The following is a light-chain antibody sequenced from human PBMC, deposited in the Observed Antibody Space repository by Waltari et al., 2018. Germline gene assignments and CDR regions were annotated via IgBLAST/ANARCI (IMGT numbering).Light chain of an antibody. V-gene: IGKV3-15*01. CDR3: QQYNNWPPWT. Sequence: EIVMTQSPATLSVSPGERATLSCRTSQSISNNLAWYQQKPGQAPRLLMYGASTRATGIPARFSGSGSGTEFTLTISGLQSEDFAVYYCQQYNNWPPWTFGQGTKVEIK. CDR2: GAS. J-gene: IGKJ1*01. CDR1: QSISNN.